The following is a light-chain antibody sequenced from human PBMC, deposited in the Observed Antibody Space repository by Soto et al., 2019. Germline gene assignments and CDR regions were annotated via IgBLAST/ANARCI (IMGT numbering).Light chain of an antibody. J-gene: IGKJ2*01. CDR1: QSVSTY. CDR3: QHRSNWPRP. CDR2: DAS. V-gene: IGKV3-11*01. Sequence: EIVLTQSPATLSLSPGERATLSCRASQSVSTYLAWYQQKPGQAPRLLIYDASNRATGIPARFSGSGSGTDFTLTISSLVPEEFAVYYCQHRSNWPRPFGQGTKLEIK.